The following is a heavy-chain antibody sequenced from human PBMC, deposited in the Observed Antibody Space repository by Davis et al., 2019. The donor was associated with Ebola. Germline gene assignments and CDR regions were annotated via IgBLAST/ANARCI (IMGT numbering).Heavy chain of an antibody. CDR1: GFTFSSYA. J-gene: IGHJ4*02. Sequence: GGSLRLSCAASGFTFSSYAMSWVRQAPGKGLEWVSAISGSGGSTYYADSVKGRFTISRDNAKKSLYLQMNSLRAEDTAVYYCARDGYYYDSSGYYQHFDYWGQGTLVTVSS. CDR2: ISGSGGST. D-gene: IGHD3-22*01. V-gene: IGHV3-23*01. CDR3: ARDGYYYDSSGYYQHFDY.